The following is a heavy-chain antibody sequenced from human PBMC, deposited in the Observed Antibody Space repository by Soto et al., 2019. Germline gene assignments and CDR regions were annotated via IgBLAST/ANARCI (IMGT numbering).Heavy chain of an antibody. Sequence: PGGSLRLSCAASGFTFSSYAMSWVRQAPGKGLEWVSAISGSGGSTYYADSVKGRFTISRDNSKNTLYLQMNSLRAEDTAVYYCAKSGNSNSEFSGMDVWGQGTTDTVSS. D-gene: IGHD1-7*01. J-gene: IGHJ6*02. V-gene: IGHV3-23*01. CDR3: AKSGNSNSEFSGMDV. CDR2: ISGSGGST. CDR1: GFTFSSYA.